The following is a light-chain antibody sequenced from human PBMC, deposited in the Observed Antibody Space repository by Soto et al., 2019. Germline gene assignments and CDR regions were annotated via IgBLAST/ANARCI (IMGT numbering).Light chain of an antibody. J-gene: IGLJ1*01. CDR2: TNN. Sequence: QSVLTQPPSASGAPGQRVTISCSGSSSNIGSNTVNWYQQLPGTAPKVLIYTNNQRPSGVPDRFSGSKSGTSASLAISGLQSEDEADYYCAAWDDSLSGYVLGTGTKVTVL. CDR1: SSNIGSNT. V-gene: IGLV1-44*01. CDR3: AAWDDSLSGYV.